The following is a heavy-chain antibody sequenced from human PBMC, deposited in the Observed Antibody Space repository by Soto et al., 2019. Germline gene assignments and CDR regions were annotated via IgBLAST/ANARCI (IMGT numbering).Heavy chain of an antibody. J-gene: IGHJ3*02. CDR2: LSSSGAT. CDR3: ASNIWNDAADRDGTLDI. Sequence: QMQLEESGPGLVKPSETLSLTCSVSGGSVSDYDLHWIRQSPGKGLGWIGDLSSSGATSYSPARKSRVTRSLDSSKKHLPMKMTSVTAADAALYYCASNIWNDAADRDGTLDIWGQGTQVTVSS. CDR1: GGSVSDYD. V-gene: IGHV4-59*08. D-gene: IGHD1-1*01.